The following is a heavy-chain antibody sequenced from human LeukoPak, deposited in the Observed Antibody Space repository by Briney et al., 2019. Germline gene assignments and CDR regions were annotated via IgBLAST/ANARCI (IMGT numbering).Heavy chain of an antibody. CDR3: ARGGYYYDPHQD. J-gene: IGHJ4*02. D-gene: IGHD3-22*01. Sequence: PGGSLRLSCAASGFTVSSNYMSWARQAPGKGLEWVSVIYSGGSTNYADSVKGRFTISRDNSKNTLYLQMNSLRAEDTAVYYCARGGYYYDPHQDWGQGTLVTVSS. V-gene: IGHV3-53*01. CDR1: GFTVSSNY. CDR2: IYSGGST.